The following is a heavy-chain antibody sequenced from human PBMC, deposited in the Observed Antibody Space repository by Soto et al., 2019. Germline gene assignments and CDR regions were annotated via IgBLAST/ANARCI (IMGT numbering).Heavy chain of an antibody. J-gene: IGHJ4*02. D-gene: IGHD3-10*01. CDR3: AHSSGRSGDY. CDR2: LYWDDDK. Sequence: QITLKESGPPLVKPTQTLTLTCTFSGFSLTTSGVGVGWIRQPPGKALEWLALLYWDDDKRYSPSLKSRLTITMDTSNTPVVLTMTNMDPVDTGTYFCAHSSGRSGDYWGQGTLVTVSS. V-gene: IGHV2-5*02. CDR1: GFSLTTSGVG.